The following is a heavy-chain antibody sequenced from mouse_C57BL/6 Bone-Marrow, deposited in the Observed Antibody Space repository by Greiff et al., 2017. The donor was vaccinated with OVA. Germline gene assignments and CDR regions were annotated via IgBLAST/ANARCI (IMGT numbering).Heavy chain of an antibody. CDR1: GYTFTDYE. Sequence: VQLQQSGAELVRPGASVTLSCKASGYTFTDYEMHWVKQTPVHGLEWIGAIDPETGGTAYNQKFKGKAILTAAKSSSTAYKELRSLTSEDSAVYYCTRGYSNYYAMDYWGQGTSVTVSS. D-gene: IGHD2-5*01. CDR3: TRGYSNYYAMDY. CDR2: IDPETGGT. J-gene: IGHJ4*01. V-gene: IGHV1-15*01.